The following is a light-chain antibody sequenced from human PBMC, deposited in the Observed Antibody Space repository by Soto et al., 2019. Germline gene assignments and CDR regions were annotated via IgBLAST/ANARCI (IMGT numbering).Light chain of an antibody. J-gene: IGKJ4*01. Sequence: EVVMTQSPATLSVSPGEQATLSCKASQSVSSTLAWYQQNPGQAPRLLIYGASTRAAGIPARFSGSGSGTEFTLTISSLQSEDFAVYYCQQYNAWPLTFGGGTKVEIK. CDR2: GAS. CDR1: QSVSST. V-gene: IGKV3-15*01. CDR3: QQYNAWPLT.